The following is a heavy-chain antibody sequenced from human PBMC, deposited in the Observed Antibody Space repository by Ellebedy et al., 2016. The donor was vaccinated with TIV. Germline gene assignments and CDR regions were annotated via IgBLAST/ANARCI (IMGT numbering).Heavy chain of an antibody. Sequence: GGSLRLSCAASGFSFSNYWMSWVRQAPGKGLEWVANINQAGGGKYYVDSVKGRFTISRDNAKNSLYLQMNSLRAEDTAEYYCATDGSYGDYLSPTHAFEIWGQGTMVPVSS. V-gene: IGHV3-7*01. CDR2: INQAGGGK. CDR3: ATDGSYGDYLSPTHAFEI. J-gene: IGHJ3*02. CDR1: GFSFSNYW. D-gene: IGHD4-17*01.